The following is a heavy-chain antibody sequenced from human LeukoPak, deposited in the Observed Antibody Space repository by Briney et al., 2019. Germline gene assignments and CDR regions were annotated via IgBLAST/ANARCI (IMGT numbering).Heavy chain of an antibody. D-gene: IGHD3-22*01. CDR2: IYYSGST. Sequence: SETLSLTCTVSGGSISGSSYYWGWIRQPPGKGLEWIGSIYYSGSTYYNPSLKSRVTISVDTSKNQFSLKLSSVTAADTAVYYCARDRYDSSGYFDYWGQGTLVTVSS. CDR3: ARDRYDSSGYFDY. J-gene: IGHJ4*02. CDR1: GGSISGSSYY. V-gene: IGHV4-39*07.